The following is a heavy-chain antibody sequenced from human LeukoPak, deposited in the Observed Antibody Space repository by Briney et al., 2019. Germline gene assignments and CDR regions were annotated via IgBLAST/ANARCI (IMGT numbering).Heavy chain of an antibody. Sequence: PGGSLRLSCAASGFTFSSYAMHWVRQAPGKGLEWVAVISYDGSNKYYADSVKGRFTISRDNSKNTLYLQMNSLRAEDTAVYYCARDRSPIWGFDVAPRYGMDVWGQGTTVTVSS. CDR3: ARDRSPIWGFDVAPRYGMDV. J-gene: IGHJ6*02. D-gene: IGHD7-27*01. CDR1: GFTFSSYA. CDR2: ISYDGSNK. V-gene: IGHV3-30-3*01.